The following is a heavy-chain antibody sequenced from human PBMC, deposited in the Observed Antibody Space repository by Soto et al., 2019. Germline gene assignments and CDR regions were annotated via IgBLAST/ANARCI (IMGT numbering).Heavy chain of an antibody. V-gene: IGHV3-30-3*01. Sequence: QVQLVESGGGVVQPGRSLRLSCAASGFTFSPYTMHWVRQTPGKGLEWVAVISYDGSDKYYADFVRSRFTISRDNSKNTLFLQMNSLRAEDTALYFCARGGGFCGADCYKGGIDYWGQGTLVTVSS. CDR3: ARGGGFCGADCYKGGIDY. D-gene: IGHD2-21*02. J-gene: IGHJ4*02. CDR1: GFTFSPYT. CDR2: ISYDGSDK.